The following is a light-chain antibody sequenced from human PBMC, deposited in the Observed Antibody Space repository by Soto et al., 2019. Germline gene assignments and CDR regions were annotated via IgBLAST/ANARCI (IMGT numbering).Light chain of an antibody. CDR3: QPSYGNPSP. V-gene: IGKV1-39*01. CDR1: QTVTRY. Sequence: DIQMTQSPSSLSASVGDRVSIACRASQTVTRYLNWYRQKPGKAPELLIYFASTLQAGVPSRFSASGSGTDFTLTISSLQPEDFATYFCQPSYGNPSPFGQGTTLHIK. J-gene: IGKJ2*01. CDR2: FAS.